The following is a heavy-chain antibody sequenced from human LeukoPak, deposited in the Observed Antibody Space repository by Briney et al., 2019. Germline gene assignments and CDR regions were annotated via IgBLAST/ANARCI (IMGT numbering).Heavy chain of an antibody. CDR2: ISYDGSNK. D-gene: IGHD1-26*01. CDR3: ASDGAAWYYYYGMDV. CDR1: GFTFSSYA. V-gene: IGHV3-30-3*01. J-gene: IGHJ6*02. Sequence: RPGGSLRLSCAASGFTFSSYAMHWVRQAPGKGLEWVAVISYDGSNKYYADSVKGRFTISRDNSKNTLYLQMNSLRAEDTAVYYCASDGAAWYYYYGMDVWGQGTTVTVSS.